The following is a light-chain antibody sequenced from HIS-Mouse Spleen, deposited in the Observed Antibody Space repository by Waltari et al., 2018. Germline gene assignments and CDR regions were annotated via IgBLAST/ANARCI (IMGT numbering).Light chain of an antibody. V-gene: IGLV2-23*01. Sequence: QSALTQPASVSGSPGQSITISCTGTSSDVGSYNLVSWYQQHPGKAPKLMIYEGSKRPSGVSKRLSGSKSGNTASLTSSGIQAEDEADYYCCSYAGSSTWVFGGGTKLTVL. CDR3: CSYAGSSTWV. J-gene: IGLJ3*02. CDR1: SSDVGSYNL. CDR2: EGS.